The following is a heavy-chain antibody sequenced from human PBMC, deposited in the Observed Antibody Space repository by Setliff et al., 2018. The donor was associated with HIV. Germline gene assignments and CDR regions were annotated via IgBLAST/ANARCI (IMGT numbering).Heavy chain of an antibody. D-gene: IGHD6-19*01. CDR3: TLDFSRAVAVFEK. V-gene: IGHV3-48*01. CDR1: GFTISQYD. J-gene: IGHJ4*02. Sequence: PGGSLRLSCEASGFTISQYDMNCVRQAPGKGLELLSYSSNTAGTIYYADSVKGRFTNSRDTAKNSMYLQMNNLRVEDTSVYYCTLDFSRAVAVFEKWGPGTQVTVSS. CDR2: SSNTAGTI.